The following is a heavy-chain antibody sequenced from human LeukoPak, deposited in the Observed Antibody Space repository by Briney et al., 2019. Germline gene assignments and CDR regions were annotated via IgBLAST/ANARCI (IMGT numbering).Heavy chain of an antibody. CDR1: GFTFSSYS. Sequence: GGSLRLSCAASGFTFSSYSMNWVRQAPGKGLEWVSSISSSSSYIYYADSVRGRFTISRDNPKNTLYLQMNSPRAEDTAVYYCAKGDGYIVYYFDHWGQGTLVTVSS. D-gene: IGHD5-24*01. CDR2: ISSSSSYI. V-gene: IGHV3-21*04. CDR3: AKGDGYIVYYFDH. J-gene: IGHJ4*02.